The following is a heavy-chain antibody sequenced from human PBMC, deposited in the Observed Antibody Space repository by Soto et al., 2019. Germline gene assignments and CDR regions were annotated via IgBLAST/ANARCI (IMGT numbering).Heavy chain of an antibody. CDR3: ARDWYNSYYYGSGSSSFSFDY. CDR1: GYTFTSYY. CDR2: INPSGGST. D-gene: IGHD3-10*01. Sequence: GASVKVSCKASGYTFTSYYMHWVRQAPGQGLGWMGIINPSGGSTSYAQKFQGRVTMTRDTSTSTVYMELSSLRSEDTAVYYCARDWYNSYYYGSGSSSFSFDYWGQGTLVTVSS. V-gene: IGHV1-46*03. J-gene: IGHJ4*02.